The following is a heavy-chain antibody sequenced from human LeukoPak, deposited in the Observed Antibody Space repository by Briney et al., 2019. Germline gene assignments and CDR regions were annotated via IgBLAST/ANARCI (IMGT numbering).Heavy chain of an antibody. CDR2: ISWNSGSI. D-gene: IGHD6-19*01. J-gene: IGHJ4*02. CDR1: GFTFDDYA. V-gene: IGHV3-9*01. Sequence: PGRSLRPSCAASGFTFDDYAMHWVRQAPGKGLEWVSGISWNSGSIGYADSVKGRFTISRDNAKNSLYLQMNSLRAEDTALYYCAKATGYSSGWYGDWGQGTLVTVSS. CDR3: AKATGYSSGWYGD.